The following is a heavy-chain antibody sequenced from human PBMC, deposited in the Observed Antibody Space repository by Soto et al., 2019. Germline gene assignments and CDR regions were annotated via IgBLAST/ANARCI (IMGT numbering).Heavy chain of an antibody. V-gene: IGHV1-3*01. J-gene: IGHJ4*02. CDR2: INAGIGDT. CDR1: GYTFTSYA. CDR3: ATETYSGSYPMYYFDY. D-gene: IGHD1-26*01. Sequence: ASVKVSCKASGYTFTSYAMHWVRQAPGQRLEWMGWINAGIGDTEYSEKFQGRVTITRDTSASTAYMELSSLRSEDTAVYYCATETYSGSYPMYYFDYWGQGTLVTVSS.